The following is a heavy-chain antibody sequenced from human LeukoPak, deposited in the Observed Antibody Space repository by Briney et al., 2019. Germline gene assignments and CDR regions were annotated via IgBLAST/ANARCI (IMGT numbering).Heavy chain of an antibody. CDR2: SSSSSSYI. J-gene: IGHJ4*02. CDR1: GFTFSSYS. CDR3: AREGGYDVFDY. Sequence: GGSLRLSCSASGFTFSSYSMHWVRQAPGKGLEWVSSSSSSSSYIYYVDSVKGRFTISRDNAKNSLYLQMNSLRAEDTAVYYCAREGGYDVFDYWGQGTLVTVSS. D-gene: IGHD5-12*01. V-gene: IGHV3-21*04.